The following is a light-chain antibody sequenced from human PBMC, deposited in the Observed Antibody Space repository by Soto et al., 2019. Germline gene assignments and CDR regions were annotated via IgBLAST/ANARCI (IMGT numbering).Light chain of an antibody. J-gene: IGKJ1*01. V-gene: IGKV1-39*01. CDR2: AAS. CDR3: QQYNSYSQT. CDR1: QSISNH. Sequence: DIQMTQSPSSLSASVEDRVIITCRASQSISNHLNWYQQKPGKAPKLLIFAASSLQSGVPSRFSGSRSGPDFTLTISSLQPEDFATYYCQQYNSYSQTFGQGTKVEIK.